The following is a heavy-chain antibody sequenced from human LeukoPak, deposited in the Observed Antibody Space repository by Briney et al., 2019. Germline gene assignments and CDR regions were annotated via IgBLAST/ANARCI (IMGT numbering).Heavy chain of an antibody. CDR2: IKSKTDGGTT. D-gene: IGHD2-2*01. V-gene: IGHV3-15*01. CDR1: GFTFSNAW. J-gene: IGHJ6*04. CDR3: TLQGYCRSTSRPDYYYYGVDV. Sequence: GGSLRLSCAASGFTFSNAWVSWVRQAPGKGLEWVGRIKSKTDGGTTDYAAPVKGRFTISRDDSKNTLYLQMSSLKTEDTAVYYCTLQGYCRSTSRPDYYYYGVDVWGKGTTVTVSS.